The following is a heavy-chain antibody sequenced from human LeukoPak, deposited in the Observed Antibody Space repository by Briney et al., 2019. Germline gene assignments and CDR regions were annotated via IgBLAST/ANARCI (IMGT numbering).Heavy chain of an antibody. J-gene: IGHJ5*02. CDR2: IYSDNTT. D-gene: IGHD4-11*01. CDR1: GFTFSSYS. V-gene: IGHV3-53*01. Sequence: PGGSLRLSCAASGFTFSSYSMNWVRQAPGKGLEWVSLIYSDNTTYYADSVKGRFTISRDNSKNTLYLQMNSLRAEDTAIYYCTREGPTNWFDPWGQGTLVTVSS. CDR3: TREGPTNWFDP.